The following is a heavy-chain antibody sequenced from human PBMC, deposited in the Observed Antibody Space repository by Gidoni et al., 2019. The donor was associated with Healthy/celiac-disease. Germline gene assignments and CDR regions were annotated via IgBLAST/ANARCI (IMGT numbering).Heavy chain of an antibody. CDR3: AHSVYYYDSSGYYYPIKHFDY. CDR1: GFSLSTSGVG. V-gene: IGHV2-5*01. D-gene: IGHD3-22*01. CDR2: SYWNDDK. Sequence: QITLKESGPTLVKPTQTLTLTCTFSGFSLSTSGVGVGWIRQPPGKALEWLAISYWNDDKRYSPSLKSRLTITKDTSKNQVVLTMTNMDPVDTATYYCAHSVYYYDSSGYYYPIKHFDYWGQGTLVTVSS. J-gene: IGHJ4*02.